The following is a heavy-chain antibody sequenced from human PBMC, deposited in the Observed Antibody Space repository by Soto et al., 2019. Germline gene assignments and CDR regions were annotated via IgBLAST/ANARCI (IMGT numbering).Heavy chain of an antibody. CDR1: GFTFSDYN. CDR2: IHRRSSPI. Sequence: EVQLVESGGGLVQPGGSLRLSCAASGFTFSDYNMDWARQAPGKGLEWISYIHRRSSPIYYADSVKGRFTISRDNAKNSLYLQMNSLRAEDTAVYYCAKDRGWFGELLDYWGQGTLVTVSS. D-gene: IGHD3-10*01. CDR3: AKDRGWFGELLDY. V-gene: IGHV3-48*01. J-gene: IGHJ4*02.